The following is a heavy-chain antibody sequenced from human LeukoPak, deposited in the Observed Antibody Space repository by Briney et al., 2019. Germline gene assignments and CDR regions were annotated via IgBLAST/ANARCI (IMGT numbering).Heavy chain of an antibody. CDR2: FDPEDGET. CDR1: GYTLTELS. Sequence: ASVKFSCKVSGYTLTELSMHWVRQAPGKGLEWMGGFDPEDGETIYAQKFQGRVTMTEDTSTDTAYMELSSLRSEDTAVYYCATGEPTAMVDEYYFDYWGQGTLVTVSS. J-gene: IGHJ4*02. CDR3: ATGEPTAMVDEYYFDY. V-gene: IGHV1-24*01. D-gene: IGHD5-18*01.